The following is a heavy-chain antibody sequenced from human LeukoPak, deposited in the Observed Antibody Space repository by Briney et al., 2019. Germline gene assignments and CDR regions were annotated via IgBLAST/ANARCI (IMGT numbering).Heavy chain of an antibody. D-gene: IGHD3-10*01. CDR1: GYTFTSYY. V-gene: IGHV1-46*03. Sequence: GASVKVSCKASGYTFTSYYMDWVRQAPGQGLEWMGIINPSGGSTSYAQKFQGRVTMTRDMSTSTVYMELSSLRSEDTAVYYCVINYGSGSYLFDYWGQGTLVTVSS. CDR2: INPSGGST. CDR3: VINYGSGSYLFDY. J-gene: IGHJ4*02.